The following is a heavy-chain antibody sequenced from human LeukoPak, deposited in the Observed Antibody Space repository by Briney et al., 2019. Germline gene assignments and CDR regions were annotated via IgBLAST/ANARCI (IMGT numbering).Heavy chain of an antibody. CDR3: AKQIYGDYVPGRAAFDS. Sequence: GGSLRLSCAAAGFTFSSYAMSWARQAPGMGLEWVSVISGSGSSTYYADSVRGRFTISRDNSKNALYLQMSSLRAEDTAVYYSAKQIYGDYVPGRAAFDSWGQGTLVTVSS. CDR1: GFTFSSYA. J-gene: IGHJ4*02. D-gene: IGHD4-17*01. V-gene: IGHV3-23*01. CDR2: ISGSGSST.